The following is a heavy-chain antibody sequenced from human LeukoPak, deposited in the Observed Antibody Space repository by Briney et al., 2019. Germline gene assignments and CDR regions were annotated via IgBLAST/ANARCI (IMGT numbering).Heavy chain of an antibody. CDR2: INHSGCT. V-gene: IGHV4-34*01. CDR3: ASRSNKLKIVPAAPDGSGNGAFDI. CDR1: GGSFSGYY. Sequence: PSETLSLTCAVYGGSFSGYYWSWIRQPPGKGLEWIGEINHSGCTNYNPSLKSRVTISVDTSKNQFSLKLSSVTAADTAVYYCASRSNKLKIVPAAPDGSGNGAFDIWGQGTMVTVSS. J-gene: IGHJ3*02. D-gene: IGHD2-2*01.